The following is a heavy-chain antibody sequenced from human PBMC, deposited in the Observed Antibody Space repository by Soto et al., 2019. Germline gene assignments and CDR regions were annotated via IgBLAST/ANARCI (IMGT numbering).Heavy chain of an antibody. CDR2: ISSSSSYT. CDR1: GFTFSDYY. CDR3: AKVAYSSSWYTLGVDGMDV. V-gene: IGHV3-11*05. D-gene: IGHD6-13*01. J-gene: IGHJ6*02. Sequence: PGGSLRLSCAASGFTFSDYYMSWIRQAPGKGLEWVSYISSSSSYTNYADSVKGRFTISRDNAKNSLYLQMNSLRAEDTAVYYCAKVAYSSSWYTLGVDGMDVWGQGTTVTVSS.